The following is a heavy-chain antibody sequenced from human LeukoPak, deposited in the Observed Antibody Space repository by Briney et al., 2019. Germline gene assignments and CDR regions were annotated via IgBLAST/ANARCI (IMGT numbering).Heavy chain of an antibody. CDR1: GFTFSSYW. Sequence: GGSLRLSCAASGFTFSSYWMSWVRQAPGKGLEWVANIKQDGSEKYYVDSVKGRFTISRDNAKNSLYLQMNSLRAEDTAVYYCARVSHGSYDYVWGRYRLGAFDIWGQGTMVTVSS. J-gene: IGHJ3*02. V-gene: IGHV3-7*03. CDR2: IKQDGSEK. CDR3: ARVSHGSYDYVWGRYRLGAFDI. D-gene: IGHD3-16*02.